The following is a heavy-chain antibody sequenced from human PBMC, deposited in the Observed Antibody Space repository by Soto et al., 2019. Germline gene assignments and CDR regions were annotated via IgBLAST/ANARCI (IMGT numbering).Heavy chain of an antibody. D-gene: IGHD3-9*01. V-gene: IGHV4-39*01. J-gene: IGHJ4*02. Sequence: QLQLQESGPGLVKPSETLSLTCTVSGGSISSSSYYWGWIRQPPGKGLEWIGSIYYSGSTYYNPSLKSRVTISVDTSKNQFSLKLSSVTAADTAVYYCARQGRGLRYFDWGHYFDYWGQGTLVTVSS. CDR2: IYYSGST. CDR1: GGSISSSSYY. CDR3: ARQGRGLRYFDWGHYFDY.